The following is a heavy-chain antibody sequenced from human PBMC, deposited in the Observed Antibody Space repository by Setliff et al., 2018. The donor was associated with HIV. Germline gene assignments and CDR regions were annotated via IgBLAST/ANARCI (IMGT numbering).Heavy chain of an antibody. CDR2: YIPTLHVT. CDR1: AGASNTHA. J-gene: IGHJ6*03. V-gene: IGHV1-69*10. CDR3: ARGGTYFERLFPPSYYMDL. Sequence: SVKVSCKASAGASNTHALNWVRQAPGQGLEWIGGYIPTLHVTRYAENIERASVTISAGTSVGAIYLDLRGLRMEDTAVYYCARGGTYFERLFPPSYYMDLWGAGTSVTVSS. D-gene: IGHD3-9*01.